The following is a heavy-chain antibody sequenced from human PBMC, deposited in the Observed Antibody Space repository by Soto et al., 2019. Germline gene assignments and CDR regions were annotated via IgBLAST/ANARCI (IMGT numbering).Heavy chain of an antibody. D-gene: IGHD3-16*01. CDR2: ISAYNGNT. CDR1: GYTFTSYG. Sequence: QVQLVQSGAEVKKPGASVKVSCKASGYTFTSYGISWVRQAPGQGLEWMGWISAYNGNTNYAQKLQGRVTMTTDTSTSTGYMELRSLRSDDTAVYYCARGGGDYVWGSFVGGYGMDVWGQGTTVTVSS. J-gene: IGHJ6*02. CDR3: ARGGGDYVWGSFVGGYGMDV. V-gene: IGHV1-18*04.